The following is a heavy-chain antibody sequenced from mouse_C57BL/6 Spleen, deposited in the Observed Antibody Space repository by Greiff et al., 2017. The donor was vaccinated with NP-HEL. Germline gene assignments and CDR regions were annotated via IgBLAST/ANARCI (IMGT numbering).Heavy chain of an antibody. CDR2: IRNKANNHAT. CDR3: TRGSSLWYFDV. D-gene: IGHD1-1*01. J-gene: IGHJ1*03. Sequence: EVKLMESGGGLVQPGGSMKLSCAASGFTFSDAWMDWVRQSPEKGLEWVAEIRNKANNHATYYAESVKGRFTISRDDSTSSVYLQMNSLRAEDTGIYYCTRGSSLWYFDVWGTGTTVTVSS. V-gene: IGHV6-6*01. CDR1: GFTFSDAW.